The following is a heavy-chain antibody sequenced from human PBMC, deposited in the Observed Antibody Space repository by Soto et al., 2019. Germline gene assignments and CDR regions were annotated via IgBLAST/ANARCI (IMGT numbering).Heavy chain of an antibody. CDR3: ARVVTTVLGYYYGMDV. CDR2: ISAYNGNT. D-gene: IGHD4-4*01. Sequence: ASVKVSCKASGYTFTSYGISWVRQAPGQGLEWIGWISAYNGNTNYAQKLQGRVTMTTDTSTSTAYMELRNLRSDDTAVYYCARVVTTVLGYYYGMDVWGQGTTVTVSS. V-gene: IGHV1-18*01. CDR1: GYTFTSYG. J-gene: IGHJ6*02.